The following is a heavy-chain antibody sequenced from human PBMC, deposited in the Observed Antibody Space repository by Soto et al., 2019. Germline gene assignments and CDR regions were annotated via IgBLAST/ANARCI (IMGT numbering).Heavy chain of an antibody. CDR2: ISAYNGNT. Sequence: ASVKVSCKASGCTFTSYGISWVRQAPGQGLEWMGWISAYNGNTNYAQKLQGRVTMTTDTSTSTAYMELRSLRSDDTAVYYCARGSTCDYDSSGPPTPVDYWGQGTLVTVSS. CDR3: ARGSTCDYDSSGPPTPVDY. CDR1: GCTFTSYG. D-gene: IGHD3-22*01. V-gene: IGHV1-18*04. J-gene: IGHJ4*02.